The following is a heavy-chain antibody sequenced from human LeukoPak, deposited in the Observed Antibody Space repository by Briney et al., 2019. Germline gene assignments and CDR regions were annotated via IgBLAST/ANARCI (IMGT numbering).Heavy chain of an antibody. CDR2: ISGSGDST. D-gene: IGHD1-26*01. CDR1: GFTFSNYA. V-gene: IGHV3-23*01. J-gene: IGHJ4*02. CDR3: AKSRGSYWVPEFDY. Sequence: GGSLRLSCAASGFTFSNYAMSWVRQAPGKGLEWVSDISGSGDSTNYADSVKGRFTISRNNSKNTLYLQMNSLRAEDTAIYYCAKSRGSYWVPEFDYWGQGTLVTVSS.